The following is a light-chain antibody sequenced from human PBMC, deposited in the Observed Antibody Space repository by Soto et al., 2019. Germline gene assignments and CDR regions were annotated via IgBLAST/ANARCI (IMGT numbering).Light chain of an antibody. CDR1: SSDVGGYNF. CDR3: TSYTSSITYV. V-gene: IGLV2-14*03. J-gene: IGLJ1*01. Sequence: QSVLTQPASVSGSHGQSITISCTGTSSDVGGYNFVSWYQHHPGKAPKLIIYDVTNRPSGISNRFSGSKSGNTASLTISGLQAEDEADYYCTSYTSSITYVFGTGTRSPS. CDR2: DVT.